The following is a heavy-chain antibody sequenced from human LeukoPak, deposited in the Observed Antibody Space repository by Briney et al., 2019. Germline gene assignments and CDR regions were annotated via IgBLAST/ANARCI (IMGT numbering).Heavy chain of an antibody. CDR1: GFTFRDHW. Sequence: PGGSLRLSCAASGFTFRDHWMTRVRQAPGKGLEWVAFIRYDGSNKYYADSVKGRFTVSRDNSKNTLYLQMNSLRAEDTAVYYCANNSPYYFDYWGQGTLVTVSS. CDR3: ANNSPYYFDY. J-gene: IGHJ4*02. D-gene: IGHD5-18*01. V-gene: IGHV3-30*02. CDR2: IRYDGSNK.